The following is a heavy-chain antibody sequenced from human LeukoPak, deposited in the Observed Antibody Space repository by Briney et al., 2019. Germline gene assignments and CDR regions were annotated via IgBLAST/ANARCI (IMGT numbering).Heavy chain of an antibody. J-gene: IGHJ4*02. Sequence: SETLSLTCAVYGGSFSGYYWSWIRQPPAKGLEWIGEINHSGSTNYNPSLKSRVTISVDTSKNQFSLKLSSVTAADTAVYYCARFSSSWYGGIDYWGQGTLVTVSS. CDR1: GGSFSGYY. CDR3: ARFSSSWYGGIDY. CDR2: INHSGST. D-gene: IGHD6-13*01. V-gene: IGHV4-34*01.